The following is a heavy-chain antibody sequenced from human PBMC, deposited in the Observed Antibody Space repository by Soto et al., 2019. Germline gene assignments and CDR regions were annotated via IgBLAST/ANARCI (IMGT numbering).Heavy chain of an antibody. CDR3: ASHDPGARFDP. Sequence: QVQLVQSGSEVKKPGASVKVSCKAPRYIFTAYFMHWVRQAPGQGLEWMGWINPNNGATHYGLSFQGRVTMTRDTSISTAYMELSSLRSDDKAVYYCASHDPGARFDPWGQGTLVIVSS. D-gene: IGHD1-1*01. J-gene: IGHJ5*02. CDR2: INPNNGAT. V-gene: IGHV1-2*02. CDR1: RYIFTAYF.